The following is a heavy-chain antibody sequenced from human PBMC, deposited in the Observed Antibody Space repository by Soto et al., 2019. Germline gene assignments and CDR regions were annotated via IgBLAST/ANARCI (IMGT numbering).Heavy chain of an antibody. CDR3: ASDDCSGGRCREDY. J-gene: IGHJ4*02. CDR1: GFTFSSYS. Sequence: GGSLRLSCAASGFTFSSYSMNWVRQAPGKGLECVSSISGGSSYIYYADSVKGRFTISRDNAKNSLFLQMNSLRAEDTAVYYCASDDCSGGRCREDYWGQGTLVTVSS. CDR2: ISGGSSYI. D-gene: IGHD2-15*01. V-gene: IGHV3-21*01.